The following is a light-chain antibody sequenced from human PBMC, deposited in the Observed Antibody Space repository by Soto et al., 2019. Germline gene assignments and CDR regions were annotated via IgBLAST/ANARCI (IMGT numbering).Light chain of an antibody. Sequence: QSVLTQPPSASGFAGQSVTISCTGNSSDVGGYNYVSWYQQHPGKAPKLMIYEVSKRPSGVPDRFSGSKSGNTASLTVSGLQAEDEADYYCSSYAGSNNVFGTGTKVTVL. V-gene: IGLV2-8*01. CDR3: SSYAGSNNV. CDR1: SSDVGGYNY. CDR2: EVS. J-gene: IGLJ1*01.